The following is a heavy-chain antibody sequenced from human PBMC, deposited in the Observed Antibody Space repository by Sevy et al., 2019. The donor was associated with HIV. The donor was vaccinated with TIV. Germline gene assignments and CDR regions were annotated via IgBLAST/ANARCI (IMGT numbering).Heavy chain of an antibody. CDR3: AREGCTKPHDY. J-gene: IGHJ4*02. CDR2: FSFGCGRI. Sequence: GGSLRLSCEASGFTFSKYSMSWVRQAPGKGLGWVSTFSFGCGRINYADSVKGRFSISRDDSKNTLYLQMNSLRAEDTAGYYCAREGCTKPHDYWGQGTLVTVSS. V-gene: IGHV3-23*01. CDR1: GFTFSKYS. D-gene: IGHD2-8*01.